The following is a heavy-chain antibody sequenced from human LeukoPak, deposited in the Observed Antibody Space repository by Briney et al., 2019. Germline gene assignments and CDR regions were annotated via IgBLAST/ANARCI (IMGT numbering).Heavy chain of an antibody. CDR3: ARDPGGDGDYVGYFQH. V-gene: IGHV3-30-3*01. Sequence: GGSLRLSCAASGFTFSSYAMHWVRQAPGKGLEWVAVISYDGSNKYYADSVKGRFTISRDNSKNTLYLQMNSLRAEDTAVYYCARDPGGDGDYVGYFQHWGQGTLVTVSS. D-gene: IGHD4-17*01. CDR2: ISYDGSNK. CDR1: GFTFSSYA. J-gene: IGHJ1*01.